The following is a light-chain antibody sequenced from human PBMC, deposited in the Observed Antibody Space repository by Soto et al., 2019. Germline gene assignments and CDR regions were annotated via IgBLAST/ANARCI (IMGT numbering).Light chain of an antibody. CDR2: GAS. Sequence: EIVLTQSPDTLSLSPGERVTLSCRASQSVTNNYLAWYQQKSGQGPRLLIHGASSRAADTPDRFSGSGSGTDFTLTISRLEPEDFALYYCHQYGATPGTFGQGTKLDIK. V-gene: IGKV3-20*01. CDR1: QSVTNNY. CDR3: HQYGATPGT. J-gene: IGKJ1*01.